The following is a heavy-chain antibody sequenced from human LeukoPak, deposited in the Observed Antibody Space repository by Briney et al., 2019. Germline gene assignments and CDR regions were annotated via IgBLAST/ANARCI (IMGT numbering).Heavy chain of an antibody. CDR2: IDPNSGGT. V-gene: IGHV1-2*02. Sequence: ASVKVSCKASGYTFTGYYMHWVRQAPGQGLEWMGWIDPNSGGTTYAQKFQGGVTMTRDTSISTAYMELSRLRSDDTAVYYCARELVVVAATSFDPWGQGTLVTVSS. CDR3: ARELVVVAATSFDP. J-gene: IGHJ5*02. D-gene: IGHD2-15*01. CDR1: GYTFTGYY.